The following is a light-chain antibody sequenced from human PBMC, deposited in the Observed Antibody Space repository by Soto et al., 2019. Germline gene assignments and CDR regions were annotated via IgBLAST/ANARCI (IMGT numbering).Light chain of an antibody. V-gene: IGLV1-44*01. Sequence: QSVLTQPPSASGTPGQRVTISCSGSSSNIGSKTVNWYQQLPGTAPKLLIYSNNQRPSGVPDRFSDSKSGTSASLAISGLQSEDEADYYCAAWDDSLNGVVFGGGTKLTV. CDR2: SNN. CDR1: SSNIGSKT. CDR3: AAWDDSLNGVV. J-gene: IGLJ2*01.